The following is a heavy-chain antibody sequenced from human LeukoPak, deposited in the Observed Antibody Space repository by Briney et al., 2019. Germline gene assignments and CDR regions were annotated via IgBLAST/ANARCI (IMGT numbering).Heavy chain of an antibody. CDR1: GFTFSSYS. Sequence: GGSLRLSCAASGFTFSSYSMNWVRQAPGKGLEWVSYISSSSSTIYYADSVKGRFTISRDNAKNSLYLQMNSLRDEDTAVYYCARVCPPSYRVAGTAFNPFDYWAREPWSPSPQ. D-gene: IGHD6-13*01. V-gene: IGHV3-48*02. CDR2: ISSSSSTI. J-gene: IGHJ4*02. CDR3: ARVCPPSYRVAGTAFNPFDY.